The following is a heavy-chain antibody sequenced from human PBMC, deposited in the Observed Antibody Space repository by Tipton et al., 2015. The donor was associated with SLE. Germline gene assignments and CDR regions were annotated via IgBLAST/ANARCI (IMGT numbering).Heavy chain of an antibody. V-gene: IGHV4-39*07. J-gene: IGHJ4*02. Sequence: GLVKPSETLSLTCTVSGGSISSSSYYWGWIRQPPGRGLEWIGSIYYSGSTYYNPSLKSRVTISVDTSKNQFSLKLSSVTAADTAVYYCARLWGDSLWGHIDYWGQGTLVTVSS. D-gene: IGHD3-10*01. CDR3: ARLWGDSLWGHIDY. CDR1: GGSISSSSYY. CDR2: IYYSGST.